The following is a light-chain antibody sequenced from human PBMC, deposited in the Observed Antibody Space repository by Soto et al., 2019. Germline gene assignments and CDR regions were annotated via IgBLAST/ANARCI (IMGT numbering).Light chain of an antibody. CDR3: HSRA. Sequence: DIQLTQTPSTLSASVGDEVTITCRASQTISSLFAWYQQNPGRAPKLLIYDASTLESGVPSRFSGSVSETEFTLTISRLQPDDFATYFCHSRAFGQGTRLEIK. CDR2: DAS. V-gene: IGKV1-5*01. CDR1: QTISSL. J-gene: IGKJ5*01.